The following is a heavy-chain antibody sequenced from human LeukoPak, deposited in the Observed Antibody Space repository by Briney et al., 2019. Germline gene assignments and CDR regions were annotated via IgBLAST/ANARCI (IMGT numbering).Heavy chain of an antibody. D-gene: IGHD3-3*01. J-gene: IGHJ4*02. V-gene: IGHV3-23*01. CDR1: GFTFSSYA. Sequence: GGSLILSCAASGFTFSSYAMSWVRQAPGKGLEWVSAISGSGGSTYYADSVKGRFTISRDNSKNTLYLQMNSLRAEDTAVYYCAKDKFLEWLFDYWGQGTLVTVSS. CDR2: ISGSGGST. CDR3: AKDKFLEWLFDY.